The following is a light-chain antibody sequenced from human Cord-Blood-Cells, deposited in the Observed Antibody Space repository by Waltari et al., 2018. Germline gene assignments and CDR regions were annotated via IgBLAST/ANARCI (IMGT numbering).Light chain of an antibody. V-gene: IGLV3-1*01. CDR3: QAWYSSTVV. Sequence: YALTQLPSVYAPPGQPASNTCSGVKPGDKTDCWDQQKPGQSPVLVIYQDSKRPSGIPERFSGSNAGNTATLPISGTQAMDEADYYCQAWYSSTVVFGGGTKLTVL. CDR2: QDS. CDR1: KPGDKT. J-gene: IGLJ2*01.